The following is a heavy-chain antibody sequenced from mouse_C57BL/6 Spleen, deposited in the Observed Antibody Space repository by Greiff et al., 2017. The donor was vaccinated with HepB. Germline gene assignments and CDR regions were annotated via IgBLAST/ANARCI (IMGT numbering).Heavy chain of an antibody. D-gene: IGHD2-5*01. CDR1: GYTFTSYW. V-gene: IGHV1-50*01. Sequence: QVQLQQPGAELVKPGASVKLSCKASGYTFTSYWMQWVKQRPGQGLEWIGEIDPSDSYTNYNQKFKGKATLTVDTSSSTAYMQLSSLTSEDSAVYYCARRDSNYAMDYWGQGTSVTVSS. CDR3: ARRDSNYAMDY. CDR2: IDPSDSYT. J-gene: IGHJ4*01.